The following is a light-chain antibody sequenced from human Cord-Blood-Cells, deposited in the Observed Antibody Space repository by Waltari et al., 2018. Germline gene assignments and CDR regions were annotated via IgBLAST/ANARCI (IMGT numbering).Light chain of an antibody. CDR3: QQDGSSPQT. CDR1: QSVSSSY. CDR2: GAS. V-gene: IGKV3-20*01. Sequence: DIVLTQSPGTLSLSPGERASLSYRSSQSVSSSYLAWYQQQPGQAPRLLIYGASSRATGFPDRFSGSGSGTDFTLTISRLEPEDFAVYYCQQDGSSPQTFGQGTKVEIK. J-gene: IGKJ1*01.